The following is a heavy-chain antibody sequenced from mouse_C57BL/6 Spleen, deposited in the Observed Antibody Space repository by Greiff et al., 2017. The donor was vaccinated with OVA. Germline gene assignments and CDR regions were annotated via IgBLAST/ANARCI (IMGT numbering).Heavy chain of an antibody. J-gene: IGHJ2*01. CDR1: GYTFTSYW. D-gene: IGHD2-2*01. CDR3: ARGGYDGPWFY. CDR2: IYPSDSET. V-gene: IGHV1-61*01. Sequence: VQLQQPGAELVRPGSSVKLSCKASGYTFTSYWMDWVKQRPGQGLEWIGNIYPSDSETHYNQKFKDKATLTVDKSSSTAYMQLSSLTSEDSAVYYCARGGYDGPWFYWGQGTTLTVSS.